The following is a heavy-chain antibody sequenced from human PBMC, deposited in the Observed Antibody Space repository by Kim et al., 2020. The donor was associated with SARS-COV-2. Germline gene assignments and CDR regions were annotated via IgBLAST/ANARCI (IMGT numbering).Heavy chain of an antibody. V-gene: IGHV4-4*02. CDR3: AREPYCTNGICYRQYYFDY. Sequence: SETLSLTCAVSGGSIGSSNWWSWVRQPPGKGLEWIGEFYHSGNTNYNPSLKSRVTISVDKSTNQFSLKLSSVTAADTAVYYCAREPYCTNGICYRQYYFDYWGQGTLVTVSS. CDR1: GGSIGSSNW. D-gene: IGHD2-8*01. J-gene: IGHJ4*02. CDR2: FYHSGNT.